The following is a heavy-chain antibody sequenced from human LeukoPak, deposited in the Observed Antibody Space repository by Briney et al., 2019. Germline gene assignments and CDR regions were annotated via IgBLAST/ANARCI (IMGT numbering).Heavy chain of an antibody. CDR3: ARDSDIVVVPAAIPGAYDAFDI. J-gene: IGHJ3*02. V-gene: IGHV1-69*13. D-gene: IGHD2-2*01. Sequence: SVKVSCKASGYTFTSYGISWVRQAPGQGLEWMGGIIPIFGTANYAQKFQGRVTITADESTSTAYMELSSLRSEDTAVYYCARDSDIVVVPAAIPGAYDAFDIWGQGTMVTVSS. CDR2: IIPIFGTA. CDR1: GYTFTSYG.